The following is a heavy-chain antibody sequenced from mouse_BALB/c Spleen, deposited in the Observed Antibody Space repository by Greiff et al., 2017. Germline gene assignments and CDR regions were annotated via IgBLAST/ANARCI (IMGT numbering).Heavy chain of an antibody. CDR1: GFSLTSYG. Sequence: VQGVESGPDLVAPSQTLSITCTASGFSLTSYGVHWVRQPPGKGLEWLVVICSDGSTTYNSALNSSLSISKDNSTSQVFLKMNSLQTDDTAMYYCARHEDYGTPCAMDYWGQGTSVTVSS. CDR3: ARHEDYGTPCAMDY. CDR2: ICSDGST. V-gene: IGHV2-6-2*01. D-gene: IGHD1-1*01. J-gene: IGHJ4*01.